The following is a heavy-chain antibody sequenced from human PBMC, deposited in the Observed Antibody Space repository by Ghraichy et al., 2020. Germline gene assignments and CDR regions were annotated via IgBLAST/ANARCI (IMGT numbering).Heavy chain of an antibody. V-gene: IGHV1-2*02. D-gene: IGHD3-10*01. Sequence: ASVKVSCKASGYTFTGSYMHWVRQAPGQGLEWMGWINPNSGGTNYAQKFQGRVTMTRDTSISTAYMELSRLRSDDTAVYYCASGSYYYGSGSYYNDYYGMDVWGQGTTVTVSS. CDR3: ASGSYYYGSGSYYNDYYGMDV. J-gene: IGHJ6*02. CDR1: GYTFTGSY. CDR2: INPNSGGT.